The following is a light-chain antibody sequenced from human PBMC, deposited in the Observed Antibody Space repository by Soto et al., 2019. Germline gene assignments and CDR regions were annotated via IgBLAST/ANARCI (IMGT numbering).Light chain of an antibody. J-gene: IGLJ1*01. CDR1: SSDVGNYNY. CDR2: NVN. CDR3: TSFTSSSTYV. V-gene: IGLV2-14*01. Sequence: QSVLTQSASVSGSPGQSITISCTGTSSDVGNYNYVSWYQPHPGEVPKLIIFNVNNRPSGVSNRFSGSKSGNTASLTISGLQAEDEADYYCTSFTSSSTYVSGTGTKATV.